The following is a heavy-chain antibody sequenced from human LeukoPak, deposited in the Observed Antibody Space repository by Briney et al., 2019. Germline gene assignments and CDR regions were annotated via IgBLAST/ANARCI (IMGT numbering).Heavy chain of an antibody. CDR3: ARSPYDSSGYCFDY. V-gene: IGHV1-69*13. CDR2: IIPIFGTA. J-gene: IGHJ4*02. D-gene: IGHD3-22*01. Sequence: ASVKVSCKASGGTFISYAISWVRQAPGQGLEWMGGIIPIFGTANYAQKFQGRVTITADESTSTAYMELSSLRSEDTAVYYCARSPYDSSGYCFDYWGQGTLVTVSS. CDR1: GGTFISYA.